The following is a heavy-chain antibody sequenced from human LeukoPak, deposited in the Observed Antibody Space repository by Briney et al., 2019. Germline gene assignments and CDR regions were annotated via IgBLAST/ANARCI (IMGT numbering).Heavy chain of an antibody. CDR3: ARSLGTYWGKDFLNWFDP. Sequence: ASVKVSCKTSGYTFTSYGISWVRQAPGQGLEWMGWISAYNGNTDYAQNLQDRVTMTTDTSTSTAYMELRSLRSDDTAVYYCARSLGTYWGKDFLNWFDPWGQGTLVTVSS. CDR1: GYTFTSYG. J-gene: IGHJ5*02. D-gene: IGHD3-16*01. CDR2: ISAYNGNT. V-gene: IGHV1-18*01.